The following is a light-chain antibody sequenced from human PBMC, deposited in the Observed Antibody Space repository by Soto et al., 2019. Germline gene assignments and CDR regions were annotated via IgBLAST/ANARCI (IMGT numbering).Light chain of an antibody. Sequence: IVLKQSPAARRLSPMDIATLSIKASQNISSYLIWYQQKPGQSPRVLIYDVSNRATGIPTRFSGSGSGTDFTLTICSLEPEDFAVYCSELRINEPRRFRQGTKVDIK. CDR3: ELRINEPRR. V-gene: IGKV3-11*01. CDR2: DVS. J-gene: IGKJ1*01. CDR1: QNISSY.